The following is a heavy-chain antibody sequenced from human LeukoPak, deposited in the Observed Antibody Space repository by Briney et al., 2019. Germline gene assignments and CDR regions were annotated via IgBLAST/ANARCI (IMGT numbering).Heavy chain of an antibody. V-gene: IGHV3-7*01. J-gene: IGHJ4*02. Sequence: GGSLRLSCAASGFSVSSNYMSWVRQAPGKGLEWVANIKQDGSEKYYVDSVKGRFTISRDNAKNSLYLQMNSLRAEDTAVYYCARDGKVRGVIWGQGTLVTVSS. D-gene: IGHD3-10*01. CDR1: GFSVSSNY. CDR3: ARDGKVRGVI. CDR2: IKQDGSEK.